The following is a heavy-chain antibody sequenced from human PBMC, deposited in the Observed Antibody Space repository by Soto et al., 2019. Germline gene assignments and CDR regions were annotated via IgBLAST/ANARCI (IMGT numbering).Heavy chain of an antibody. D-gene: IGHD1-26*01. CDR2: IIPILGIA. CDR3: ARIGRASTDAFDI. J-gene: IGHJ3*02. V-gene: IGHV1-69*02. Sequence: ASVKVSCKASGGTFSSYTISWVRQAPGQGLEWMGRIIPILGIANYAQKFQGRVTITADKSTSTAYMELGSLRSEDTAVYYCARIGRASTDAFDIWGQGTMVTVSS. CDR1: GGTFSSYT.